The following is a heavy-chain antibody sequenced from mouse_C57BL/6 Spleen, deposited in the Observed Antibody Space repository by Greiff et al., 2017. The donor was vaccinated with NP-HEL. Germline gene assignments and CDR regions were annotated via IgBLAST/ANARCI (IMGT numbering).Heavy chain of an antibody. J-gene: IGHJ2*01. V-gene: IGHV1-55*01. CDR3: ARSAGSYYYDYVFDY. Sequence: VQLQQSGAELVKPGASVKMSCKASGYTFTSYWITWVKQRPGQGLEWIGDIYPGSGSTNYNEKFKSKATLTVDTSSSTAYMQLSSLTSEDSAVYYCARSAGSYYYDYVFDYWGQGTTLTVSS. D-gene: IGHD2-4*01. CDR2: IYPGSGST. CDR1: GYTFTSYW.